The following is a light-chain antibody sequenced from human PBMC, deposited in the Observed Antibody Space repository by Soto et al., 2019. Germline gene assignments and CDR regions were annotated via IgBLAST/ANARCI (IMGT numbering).Light chain of an antibody. CDR3: QKYGGSPRT. V-gene: IGKV3-20*01. J-gene: IGKJ1*01. CDR2: DAS. Sequence: EIVLTQSPGTLSLSPGERATLSCRASQSVSSSSLAWYQQKRGQAPRLLIHDASSRATGIPDRFSGSGSGTDFTLTISRLEPEDFAVYYCQKYGGSPRTFGQGNKLEVK. CDR1: QSVSSSS.